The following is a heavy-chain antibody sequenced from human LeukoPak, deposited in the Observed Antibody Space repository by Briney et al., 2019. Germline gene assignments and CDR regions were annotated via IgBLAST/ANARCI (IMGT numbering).Heavy chain of an antibody. J-gene: IGHJ1*01. CDR1: GFTFSSYS. V-gene: IGHV3-21*01. D-gene: IGHD6-13*01. CDR3: ARDLTYSSSWIRGIVLTEYFQH. Sequence: PGGSLRLSCAASGFTFSSYSMNWVRQAPGKGLEWVSSISSSSSYIYYADSVKGRFTISRDNAKNSLYLQMNSLRAEDTAVYYCARDLTYSSSWIRGIVLTEYFQHWGQGTLVTVSS. CDR2: ISSSSSYI.